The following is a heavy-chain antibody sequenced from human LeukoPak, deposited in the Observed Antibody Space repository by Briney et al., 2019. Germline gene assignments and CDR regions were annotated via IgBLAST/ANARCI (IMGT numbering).Heavy chain of an antibody. CDR3: ARGENSGLFDY. Sequence: ASVKVSCEASGYTFTTYFIHWVRQAPGQGLEWMGMINPSGGGTTYAQNFQGRVTMTRDTSTSTVYMDPSSLRSEDTALYYCARGENSGLFDYWGQGTLVTVSS. V-gene: IGHV1-46*01. CDR1: GYTFTTYF. J-gene: IGHJ4*02. D-gene: IGHD3-10*01. CDR2: INPSGGGT.